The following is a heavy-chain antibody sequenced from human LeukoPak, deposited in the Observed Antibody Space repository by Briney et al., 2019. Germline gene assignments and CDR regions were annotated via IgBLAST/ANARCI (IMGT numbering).Heavy chain of an antibody. CDR1: GGTFSSDA. CDR3: ARSVHNPDAFDI. J-gene: IGHJ3*02. D-gene: IGHD1-14*01. CDR2: IIPIFGTA. Sequence: SVNVSCKASGGTFSSDAISWVRQATGQGLERMGGIIPIFGTANYAQKFQGRVTITTDESTSTAYMELSSLRSEDTAVYYCARSVHNPDAFDIWGQGTMVTVSS. V-gene: IGHV1-69*05.